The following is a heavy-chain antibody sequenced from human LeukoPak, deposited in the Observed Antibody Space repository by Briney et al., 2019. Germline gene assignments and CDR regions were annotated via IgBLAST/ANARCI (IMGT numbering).Heavy chain of an antibody. D-gene: IGHD3/OR15-3a*01. V-gene: IGHV4-59*01. CDR3: ARGSDWYGFFDI. Sequence: SETLSLTCTVSGGSISSYYWSWIRKPPGKGLEWIGYIYYSGSTNYNPSLKSRVTISVDTSKNQFSLKVRSVTAADTAVYYCARGSDWYGFFDIWGQGTMVSVSS. CDR2: IYYSGST. CDR1: GGSISSYY. J-gene: IGHJ3*02.